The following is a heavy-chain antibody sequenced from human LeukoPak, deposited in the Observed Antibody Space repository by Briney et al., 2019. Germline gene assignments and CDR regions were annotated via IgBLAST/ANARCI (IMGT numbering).Heavy chain of an antibody. CDR1: GGSISTFY. CDR3: ARGPMVRGVRSYYYMDV. Sequence: SETLSLTCTVSGGSISTFYWSWVRQPAGKGLECIGRIYTSESTNYNPSLKSRVTISVDTSKNQFSLKLSSVTAADTAVYYCARGPMVRGVRSYYYMDVWGKGTTVTISS. V-gene: IGHV4-4*07. D-gene: IGHD3-10*01. J-gene: IGHJ6*03. CDR2: IYTSEST.